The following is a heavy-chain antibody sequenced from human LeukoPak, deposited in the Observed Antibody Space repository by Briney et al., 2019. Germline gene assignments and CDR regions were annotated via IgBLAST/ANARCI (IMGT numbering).Heavy chain of an antibody. CDR3: ARPAEVTAIQPFDY. CDR1: GGSISSSTHY. CDR2: IYYSGST. J-gene: IGHJ4*02. V-gene: IGHV4-39*01. D-gene: IGHD2-21*02. Sequence: SETLSLTCTASGGSISSSTHYWGWIRQPPGKGLEWIGSIYYSGSTYYNPSLKSRVTISVDTSKNQFSLKLTSVTASDTAVYYCARPAEVTAIQPFDYWGQGTLVTVSS.